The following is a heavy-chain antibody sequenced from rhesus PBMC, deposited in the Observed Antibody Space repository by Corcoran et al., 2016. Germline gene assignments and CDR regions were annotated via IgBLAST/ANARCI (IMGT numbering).Heavy chain of an antibody. J-gene: IGHJ4*01. CDR1: GGSLSSSY. CDR2: IYGSGSST. Sequence: QLQLQASGPGLVTPSEPRSVACAASGGSLSSSYLRRIRPAPGKGLEWIGYIYGSGSSTNYNPSRNRRVTRPVDTYKNQLSLKLSSVTAADTAVYYCARVSNWNYYFDYWGQGVLVTVSS. D-gene: IGHD1-26*01. CDR3: ARVSNWNYYFDY. V-gene: IGHV4-169*01.